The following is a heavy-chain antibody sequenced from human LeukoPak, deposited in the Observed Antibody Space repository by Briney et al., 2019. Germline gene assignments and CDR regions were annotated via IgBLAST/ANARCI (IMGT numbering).Heavy chain of an antibody. CDR2: IGTAGDT. V-gene: IGHV3-13*01. CDR3: AREVGTGCSGGSCLYAFDI. D-gene: IGHD2-15*01. CDR1: GFTFSSYD. J-gene: IGHJ3*02. Sequence: GGSLRLSCAASGFTFSSYDMHWVRQATGKGLEWVSAIGTAGDTYYPGSVKGRFTISRENAKNSLYLQMNSLRAGDTAVYYCAREVGTGCSGGSCLYAFDIWGQGTMVTVSS.